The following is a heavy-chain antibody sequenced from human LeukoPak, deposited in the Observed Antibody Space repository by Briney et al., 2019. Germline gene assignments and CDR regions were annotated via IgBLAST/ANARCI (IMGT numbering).Heavy chain of an antibody. V-gene: IGHV4-59*02. Sequence: SPSETLSLTCTVSGDSVTTYYWSWIRQPPGKGLEWLGYVYYSGSATYNPSLKSRVTISVDTSKNQFSLRLSSVTAADTAVYYCARDGSNWSNDYYHGVDVWGQGTTVTVSS. CDR1: GDSVTTYY. CDR3: ARDGSNWSNDYYHGVDV. D-gene: IGHD4-11*01. CDR2: VYYSGSA. J-gene: IGHJ6*02.